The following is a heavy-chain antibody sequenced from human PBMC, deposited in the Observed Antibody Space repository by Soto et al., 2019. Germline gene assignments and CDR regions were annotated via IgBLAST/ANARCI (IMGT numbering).Heavy chain of an antibody. D-gene: IGHD6-19*01. J-gene: IGHJ4*02. CDR1: GFTFDSCA. V-gene: IGHV3-23*01. CDR2: ISGSGGST. Sequence: GGSLRLSCAASGFTFDSCAMSWVRQAPGKGLEWILGISGSGGSTYYADSVKGRFTISRDNSKNTLYLQMNSLRADDTAIYYCAKGKTSGWYYFDFWGQGTPVTVSS. CDR3: AKGKTSGWYYFDF.